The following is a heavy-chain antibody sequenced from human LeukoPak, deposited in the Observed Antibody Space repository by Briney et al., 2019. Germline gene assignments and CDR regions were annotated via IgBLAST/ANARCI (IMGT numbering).Heavy chain of an antibody. CDR1: GYTFTGYY. CDR3: ARVADYNGAFDI. D-gene: IGHD4-11*01. J-gene: IGHJ3*02. Sequence: ASVKVSCKASGYTFTGYYMHWVRQAPGQGLEWMGWISAYNGNTNYAQKLQGRVTMTTDTSTSTAYMELRSLRSDDTAVYYCARVADYNGAFDIWGQGTMATVSS. CDR2: ISAYNGNT. V-gene: IGHV1-18*04.